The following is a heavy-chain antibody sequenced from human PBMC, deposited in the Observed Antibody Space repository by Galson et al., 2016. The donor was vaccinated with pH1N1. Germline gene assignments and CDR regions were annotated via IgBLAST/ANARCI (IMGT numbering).Heavy chain of an antibody. J-gene: IGHJ3*01. CDR3: VKDRASYYDSSGYDYAFEF. Sequence: SLRLSCAASGFTFEDFALHWVRQGPGKGLEWVSGISWNRGAIDYAESVKGRFTISSDNAKNSLYLQMDSLRAEDTALYYCVKDRASYYDSSGYDYAFEFWGQGTMVTVAS. D-gene: IGHD3-22*01. CDR1: GFTFEDFA. V-gene: IGHV3-9*01. CDR2: ISWNRGAI.